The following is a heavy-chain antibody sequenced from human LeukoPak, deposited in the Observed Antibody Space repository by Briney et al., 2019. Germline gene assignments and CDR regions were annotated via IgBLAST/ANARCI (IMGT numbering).Heavy chain of an antibody. D-gene: IGHD2-15*01. CDR1: GFTFSSYG. CDR2: IWYDGSNK. Sequence: GRSLRLSCAASGFTFSSYGMHWVRQSPGKGLEWVAVIWYDGSNKYYADSVKGRFTISRDNSKNTLYLQMNSLRAEDTAVYYCARSGSGSFDYWGQGTLVTVSS. CDR3: ARSGSGSFDY. V-gene: IGHV3-33*01. J-gene: IGHJ4*02.